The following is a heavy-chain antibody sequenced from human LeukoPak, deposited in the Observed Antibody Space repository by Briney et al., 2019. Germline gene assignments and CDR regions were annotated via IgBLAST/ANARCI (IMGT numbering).Heavy chain of an antibody. CDR1: GFTFSRNL. V-gene: IGHV3-7*01. J-gene: IGHJ4*02. Sequence: GGSLRLSCAASGFTFSRNLITWVRQAPGKGLEWVANIYQDGSEKYYVDSVRGRFTISRDNAKNTLYLQMNSLRAEDTAVYFCASERPSSSWYDYWGQGTLVTVSS. D-gene: IGHD6-13*01. CDR3: ASERPSSSWYDY. CDR2: IYQDGSEK.